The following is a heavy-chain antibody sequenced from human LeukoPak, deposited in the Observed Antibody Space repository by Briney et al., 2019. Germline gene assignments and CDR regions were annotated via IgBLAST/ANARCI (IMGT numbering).Heavy chain of an antibody. CDR1: GFTFSSNW. Sequence: GGSLRLSCAASGFTFSSNWMHWVRQAPGKGLVWVSRINEDGSTTNYGDSVKGRFTISRDNAKNTLYLQMNSLRAEDTAVYYCVRDLGGRSGHWGQGTLVTVSS. J-gene: IGHJ4*02. CDR2: INEDGSTT. V-gene: IGHV3-74*01. D-gene: IGHD1-26*01. CDR3: VRDLGGRSGH.